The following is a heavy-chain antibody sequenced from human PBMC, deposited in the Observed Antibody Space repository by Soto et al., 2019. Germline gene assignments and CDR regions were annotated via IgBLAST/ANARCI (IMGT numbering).Heavy chain of an antibody. CDR2: ISYDGSNK. CDR1: GFTFSSYG. CDR3: ATNPVWLHTVY. Sequence: QVQLVESGGGVVQPGRSPRLSCAASGFTFSSYGMHWVRQAPGKGLEWVAVISYDGSNKYYADSVKGRFTISRDNSKNTLYLQMNSLRAEDTAVYYCATNPVWLHTVYWGQGTLVTVSS. J-gene: IGHJ4*02. D-gene: IGHD2-8*01. V-gene: IGHV3-30*03.